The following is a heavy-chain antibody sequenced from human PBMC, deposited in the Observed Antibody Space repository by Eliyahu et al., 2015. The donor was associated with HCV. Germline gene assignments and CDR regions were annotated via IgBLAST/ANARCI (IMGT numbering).Heavy chain of an antibody. CDR2: ISSSSSTI. CDR1: GFTFSSYS. J-gene: IGHJ4*02. V-gene: IGHV3-48*01. CDR3: ARDRGRSLDY. Sequence: EVQLVESGGGLVQPGGSLRLSCAASGFTFSSYSMNWVRQAPGKGLEWVSYISSSSSTIYYADSVKGRFTISRDNAKNSLYLQMNSLRAEDTAVYYCARDRGRSLDYWGQGTLVTVSS. D-gene: IGHD1-26*01.